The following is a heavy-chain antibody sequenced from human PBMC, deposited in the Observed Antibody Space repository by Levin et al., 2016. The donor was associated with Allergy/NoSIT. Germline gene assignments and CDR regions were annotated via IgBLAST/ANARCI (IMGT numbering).Heavy chain of an antibody. CDR2: VSFDGVRK. J-gene: IGHJ2*01. CDR3: ARGAIDVAGRYFDL. V-gene: IGHV3-30*03. CDR1: GFTVSGHY. Sequence: GGSLRLSCAASGFTVSGHYMNWVRQPRGKGLEWVAHVSFDGVRKDYVQSVEGRFDISRDNSRDTVFLEVKSLRPDDTAVYYCARGAIDVAGRYFDLWGRGTLVTVSS. D-gene: IGHD3-16*01.